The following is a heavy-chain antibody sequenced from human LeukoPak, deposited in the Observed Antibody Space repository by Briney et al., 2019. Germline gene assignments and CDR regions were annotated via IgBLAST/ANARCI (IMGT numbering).Heavy chain of an antibody. J-gene: IGHJ4*02. D-gene: IGHD2-15*01. Sequence: GASLRLSCAASGFTFDTYAMTWVRQAPGKGLKWVSSISSGGTYIYYAESVRGRSSISRDNTKNFLYLQLSTLRVEDTAVYYCARDRPTGRSRGVVVQWGQGTLVTVSS. V-gene: IGHV3-21*01. CDR2: ISSGGTYI. CDR3: ARDRPTGRSRGVVVQ. CDR1: GFTFDTYA.